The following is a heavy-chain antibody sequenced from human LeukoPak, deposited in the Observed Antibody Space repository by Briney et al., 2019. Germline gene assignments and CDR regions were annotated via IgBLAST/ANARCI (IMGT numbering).Heavy chain of an antibody. Sequence: GGSLRLSCAASGFTFSTYNMNWVRQAPGKGLEWVSTISSSSAYIYYADSVKGRFTISRDDAKNSLYLQMNSLRAEDTAVYYCARGYGSGSYIPGYWGQGTLVTVSS. CDR1: GFTFSTYN. CDR2: ISSSSAYI. V-gene: IGHV3-21*01. D-gene: IGHD3-10*01. J-gene: IGHJ4*02. CDR3: ARGYGSGSYIPGY.